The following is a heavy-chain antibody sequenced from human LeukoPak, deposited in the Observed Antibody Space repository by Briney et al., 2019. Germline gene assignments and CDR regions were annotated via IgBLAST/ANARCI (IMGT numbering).Heavy chain of an antibody. CDR2: IYYSGST. D-gene: IGHD6-19*01. CDR3: ARHRSPIAVAGP. V-gene: IGHV4-59*08. Sequence: SETLSLTCAVYGGSISSYYWSWIRQPPGKGLEWIGYIYYSGSTNYNPSPKSRVTISVDTSRNQFSLKLSSVTAADTAVYYCARHRSPIAVAGPWGQGTLVTVSS. J-gene: IGHJ5*02. CDR1: GGSISSYY.